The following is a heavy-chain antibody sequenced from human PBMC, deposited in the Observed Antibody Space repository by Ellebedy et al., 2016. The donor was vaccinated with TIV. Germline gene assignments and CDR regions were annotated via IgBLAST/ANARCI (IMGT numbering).Heavy chain of an antibody. CDR2: ISPDGSTT. CDR1: GFTVSSYW. CDR3: TRVVDY. Sequence: GESLKISCAASGFTVSSYWMYWVRQAPGKGLVWVSRISPDGSTTTYADSVKGRFTISRDNAKNTLFLQMNSLRAEDTAVYYCTRVVDYWGQGTLVTVSS. V-gene: IGHV3-74*01. D-gene: IGHD2-15*01. J-gene: IGHJ4*02.